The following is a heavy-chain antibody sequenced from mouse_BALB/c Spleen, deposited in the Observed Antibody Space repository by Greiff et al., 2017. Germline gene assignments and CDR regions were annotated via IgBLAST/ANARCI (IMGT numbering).Heavy chain of an antibody. V-gene: IGHV5-17*02. D-gene: IGHD2-14*01. CDR2: ISSGSSTI. CDR3: ARGYDYYYAMDY. Sequence: EVQLVESGGGLVQPGGSRKLSCAASGFTFSSFGMHWVRQAPEKGLEWVAYISSGSSTIYYADTVKGRFTISRDNPKNTLFLQMTSLRSEDTAMYYCARGYDYYYAMDYWGQGTSVTVSS. J-gene: IGHJ4*01. CDR1: GFTFSSFG.